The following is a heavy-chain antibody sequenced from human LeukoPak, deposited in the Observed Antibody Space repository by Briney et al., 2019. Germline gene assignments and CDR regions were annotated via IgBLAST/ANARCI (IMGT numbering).Heavy chain of an antibody. D-gene: IGHD5-18*01. V-gene: IGHV3-21*01. CDR2: ISSSSDYI. CDR1: GFTFSSYS. J-gene: IGHJ4*02. CDR3: ARGGGYSYGSFDY. Sequence: GGSLRLSCAASGFTFSSYSMNWVRQAPGKGLEWVSSISSSSDYIYYADSMKGRFTISRDNAKNTLYLQMNSLRAEDTAVYYCARGGGYSYGSFDYWGQGTLVTVSS.